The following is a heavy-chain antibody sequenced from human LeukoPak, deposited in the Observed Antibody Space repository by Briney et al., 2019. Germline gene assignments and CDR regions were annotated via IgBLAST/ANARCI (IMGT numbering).Heavy chain of an antibody. D-gene: IGHD3-10*01. CDR2: IYYSGST. J-gene: IGHJ3*01. V-gene: IGHV4-59*01. CDR3: AGCITITVNL. CDR1: GGSISTYY. Sequence: SETLSLTCTAPGGSISTYYWSWIRQLPGKGLEWIGYIYYSGSTTYNPSLKSRVTISVDTSKNKFSLRLSSVTAADTPVYYCAGCITITVNLWGRATKATVSS.